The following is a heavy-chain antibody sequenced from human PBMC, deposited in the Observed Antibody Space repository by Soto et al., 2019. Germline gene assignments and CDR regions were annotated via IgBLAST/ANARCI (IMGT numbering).Heavy chain of an antibody. CDR2: ISYDGSNK. J-gene: IGHJ4*02. CDR3: ATPGETYYYDSSGYSPFDY. V-gene: IGHV3-30*03. D-gene: IGHD3-22*01. Sequence: PGVSLRLSCAASGFTFSSYGMHWVRQAPGKGLEWVAVISYDGSNKYYADSVKGRFTISRDNSKNTLYLQMNSLRAEDTAVYYCATPGETYYYDSSGYSPFDYWGQGTLVTVSS. CDR1: GFTFSSYG.